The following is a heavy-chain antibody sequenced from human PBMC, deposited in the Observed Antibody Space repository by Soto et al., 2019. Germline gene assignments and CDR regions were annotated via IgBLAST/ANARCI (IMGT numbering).Heavy chain of an antibody. D-gene: IGHD3-10*01. J-gene: IGHJ4*02. CDR2: INSDGSST. Sequence: EVQLVESGGGLVQPRGSLRLSCAASGFTFSSHWLHWVRQAPGKGLVWVSRINSDGSSTNYADSVKGQFTISRDNAKNTVYLQVNSLRAEDTAVYYCARGGSGTYLLDYWGQGTLVTVSS. CDR3: ARGGSGTYLLDY. CDR1: GFTFSSHW. V-gene: IGHV3-74*01.